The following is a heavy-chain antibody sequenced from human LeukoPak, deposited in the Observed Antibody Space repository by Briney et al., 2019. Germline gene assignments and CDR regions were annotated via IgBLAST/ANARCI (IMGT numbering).Heavy chain of an antibody. CDR3: ARVNRAVGLWSDAFDI. J-gene: IGHJ3*02. Sequence: GGSLRLSCAASGYTFSSYSMNWVRQAPGKGLEWVSSISSSSSYIYYADSVQGRFTISRDNAKNSLYLQMNSLRAEDTAVYYCARVNRAVGLWSDAFDIWGQGTMVTVSS. CDR1: GYTFSSYS. CDR2: ISSSSSYI. V-gene: IGHV3-21*01. D-gene: IGHD1-14*01.